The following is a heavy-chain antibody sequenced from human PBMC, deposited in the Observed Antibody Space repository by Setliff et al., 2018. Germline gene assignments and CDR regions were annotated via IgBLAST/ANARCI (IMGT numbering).Heavy chain of an antibody. Sequence: SETLSLTCTVSGGSMTSYYWTWIRQPPGEELEWIGYIFYSGNTEYNPSLKSRVTISVDTSKNQFSLKLSSVTAADTAVYFCARRPYQHYDSSGYSVNYYMDVWGKGTTVTVSS. J-gene: IGHJ6*03. CDR2: IFYSGNT. D-gene: IGHD3-22*01. CDR1: GGSMTSYY. CDR3: ARRPYQHYDSSGYSVNYYMDV. V-gene: IGHV4-59*08.